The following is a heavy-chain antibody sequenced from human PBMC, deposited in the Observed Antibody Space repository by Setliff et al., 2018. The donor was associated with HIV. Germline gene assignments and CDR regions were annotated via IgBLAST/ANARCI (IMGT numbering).Heavy chain of an antibody. CDR1: DYTFTTYW. CDR3: ARRDGRSMNAFQI. J-gene: IGHJ3*01. Sequence: PGESLKISCKAVDYTFTTYWTGWVRQMPGEGLEWMGIIYPDDSNIRYNPSFQSQVTISADKSITTAYLEIHNLKASDTATYYCARRDGRSMNAFQIWGPGTMVTVS. D-gene: IGHD6-13*01. CDR2: IYPDDSNI. V-gene: IGHV5-51*01.